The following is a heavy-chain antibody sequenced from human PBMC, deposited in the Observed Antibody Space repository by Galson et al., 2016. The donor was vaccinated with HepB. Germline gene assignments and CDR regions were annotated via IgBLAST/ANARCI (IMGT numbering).Heavy chain of an antibody. D-gene: IGHD4-17*01. J-gene: IGHJ6*03. CDR2: TSSNGNRK. CDR1: GFTLSHYS. V-gene: IGHV3-30-3*01. Sequence: SLRLSCAASGFTLSHYSMHWVRQAPGKGLEWVATTSSNGNRKYYVGSVKGRFIVSRDNSKNTVYLQMNNLRVEDTAVYYCAKEGHYGGHFYMDVWGQGTTVTVSS. CDR3: AKEGHYGGHFYMDV.